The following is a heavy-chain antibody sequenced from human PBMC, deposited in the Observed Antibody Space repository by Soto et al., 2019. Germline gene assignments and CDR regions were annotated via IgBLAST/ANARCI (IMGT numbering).Heavy chain of an antibody. CDR1: GFTLTSYD. Sequence: GGSLRLSCSVSGFTLTSYDMHWFRQVSGKGLEWVSSIGIAGATTYPGSVMGRFTIFRESAENSLYLQMNSLRAEDTAVYYCARGSSGWYELDSWGQGALVTVSS. V-gene: IGHV3-13*01. J-gene: IGHJ4*02. CDR2: IGIAGAT. D-gene: IGHD6-19*01. CDR3: ARGSSGWYELDS.